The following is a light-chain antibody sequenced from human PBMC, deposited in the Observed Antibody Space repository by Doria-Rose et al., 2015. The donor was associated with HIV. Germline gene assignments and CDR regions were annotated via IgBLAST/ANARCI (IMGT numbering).Light chain of an antibody. Sequence: EIVLTRSPGTLSLSPGERATLSCRASQSFSSTYLAWYQQKPGQAPSLIIYDGSTRATGIPDRFSASGSGTDFTLTINGLEPEDFALYYCHQYGTSWTFGQGTKVEI. V-gene: IGKV3-20*01. J-gene: IGKJ1*01. CDR1: QSFSSTY. CDR3: HQYGTSWT. CDR2: DGS.